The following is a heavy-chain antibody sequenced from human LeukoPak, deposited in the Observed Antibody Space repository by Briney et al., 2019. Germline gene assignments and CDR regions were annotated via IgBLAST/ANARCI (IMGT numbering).Heavy chain of an antibody. CDR3: AKSRYYDSSGYSPTLYYFDY. CDR1: GFTFSSYA. V-gene: IGHV3-23*01. J-gene: IGHJ4*02. D-gene: IGHD3-22*01. CDR2: ISGSGSST. Sequence: GGSLRLSCAASGFTFSSYAMSWVRQAPGKGLEWVSAISGSGSSTYYADSVKGRFTISRDNSKNTLYLQMNSLRAEDTAVYYCAKSRYYDSSGYSPTLYYFDYWGQGTLVTVSS.